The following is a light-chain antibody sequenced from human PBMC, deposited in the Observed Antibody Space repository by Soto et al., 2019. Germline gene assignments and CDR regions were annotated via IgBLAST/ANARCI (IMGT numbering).Light chain of an antibody. V-gene: IGKV1-5*03. CDR2: KAS. CDR3: QHYKSYPWT. J-gene: IGKJ1*01. Sequence: DLQMTQSPSTLSASVGDRVTITCRASQNINRWLAWYQQKPGKAPKLLMYKASSLESGVPSRFSGSGSETEFTLTISSLQPDDFATYYCQHYKSYPWTFGQGTKVDIK. CDR1: QNINRW.